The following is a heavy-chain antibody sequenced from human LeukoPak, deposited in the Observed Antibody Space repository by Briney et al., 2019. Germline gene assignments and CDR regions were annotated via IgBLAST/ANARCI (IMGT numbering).Heavy chain of an antibody. Sequence: SETLSLTCTVSGGSISSSSYYWGWIRQPPGTGLEWIGSIYYGGSTYYNPSLKSRVTISVDTSKNQFSLKLSSVTAADTAVYYCARLPYYYDSSTYAFDIWGQGTMVTVSS. V-gene: IGHV4-39*01. D-gene: IGHD3-22*01. J-gene: IGHJ3*02. CDR1: GGSISSSSYY. CDR2: IYYGGST. CDR3: ARLPYYYDSSTYAFDI.